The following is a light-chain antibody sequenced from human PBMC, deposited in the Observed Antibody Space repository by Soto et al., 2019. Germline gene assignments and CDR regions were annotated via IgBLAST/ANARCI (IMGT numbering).Light chain of an antibody. CDR3: SSYAGSNNVV. V-gene: IGLV2-8*01. CDR1: SSDGGGYNY. J-gene: IGLJ2*01. Sequence: QSALTQPPSASGSPGQSVTISCTGTSSDGGGYNYVSWYQQHPGKAPKLMIYEVSKRPSGVPDRFSGSKSGNTVSLTVSGLQAEDEADYYCSSYAGSNNVVFGGGTKLTVL. CDR2: EVS.